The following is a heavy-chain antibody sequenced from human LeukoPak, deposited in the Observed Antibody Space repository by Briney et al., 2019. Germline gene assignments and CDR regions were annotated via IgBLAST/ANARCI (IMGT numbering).Heavy chain of an antibody. J-gene: IGHJ6*02. Sequence: GGSLRLSCAASGFTFSSYSMNWVRQSPGRGLEWVSYLSTSGKTIYYSDSVKGRFTISRDNDKNSLYLQMNSLSAEDSAVYYCARDLSPGITPHFNYGMDVWGQGTTVTVSS. CDR2: LSTSGKTI. V-gene: IGHV3-48*01. CDR1: GFTFSSYS. CDR3: ARDLSPGITPHFNYGMDV. D-gene: IGHD3-10*01.